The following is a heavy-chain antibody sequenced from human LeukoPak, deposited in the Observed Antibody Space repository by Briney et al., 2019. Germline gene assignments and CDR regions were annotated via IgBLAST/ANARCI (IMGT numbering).Heavy chain of an antibody. Sequence: GSSVKVSCKASGGTFSSYAISWVRQAPGQGLEWMGGIIPIFGTANYAQKFQGRVTITADESTSTAYMELSSLRSEDTAVYYCASDRRHCSSTSCEVGYYYYYMDVWGKGTTVTVSS. CDR3: ASDRRHCSSTSCEVGYYYYYMDV. CDR2: IIPIFGTA. J-gene: IGHJ6*03. D-gene: IGHD2-2*01. V-gene: IGHV1-69*01. CDR1: GGTFSSYA.